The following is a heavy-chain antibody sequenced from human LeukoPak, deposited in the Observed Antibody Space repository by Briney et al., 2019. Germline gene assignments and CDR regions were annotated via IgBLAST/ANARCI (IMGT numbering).Heavy chain of an antibody. D-gene: IGHD3-10*01. CDR2: INYSGSS. V-gene: IGHV4-39*07. CDR1: GGSISSSSYY. J-gene: IGHJ4*02. Sequence: SETLSLTCTVSGGSISSSSYYWGWIRQPPGKGLEWIGSINYSGSSYYNPSLQSRVTISVDTSKNQFSLQLSSLTAADTAVYYCARDLLGSGEYWGQGTLVTVSS. CDR3: ARDLLGSGEY.